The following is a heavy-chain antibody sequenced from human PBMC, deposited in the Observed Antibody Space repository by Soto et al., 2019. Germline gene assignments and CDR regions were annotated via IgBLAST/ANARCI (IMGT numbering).Heavy chain of an antibody. J-gene: IGHJ5*02. V-gene: IGHV4-34*01. CDR2: IHNRGST. CDR1: GGSFSGYY. CDR3: AIDGFCTSTTCRVGNWFDP. D-gene: IGHD2-2*01. Sequence: SETLSLTCVVYGGSFSGYYWSWIRQSPGKGLEWIGGIHNRGSTNYNPSLESRVTISVDTSNNQFSLKLPSVTAADTAMYYCAIDGFCTSTTCRVGNWFDPWGQGTLVTVSS.